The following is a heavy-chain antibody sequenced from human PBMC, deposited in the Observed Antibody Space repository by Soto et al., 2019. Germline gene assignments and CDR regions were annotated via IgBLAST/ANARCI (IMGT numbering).Heavy chain of an antibody. CDR1: GGTFSSYA. Sequence: QVQLVQSGAEVKKPGSSVKVSCKASGGTFSSYAISWVRQAPGQGLEWMGGIIPIFGTANYAQKFQGRVTITADKSTSTAYMELSSLRSEDTAVYYCARDQERALPGGGKHYYYYYGMDVWGQGTTVTVSS. V-gene: IGHV1-69*06. J-gene: IGHJ6*02. CDR2: IIPIFGTA. CDR3: ARDQERALPGGGKHYYYYYGMDV. D-gene: IGHD3-10*01.